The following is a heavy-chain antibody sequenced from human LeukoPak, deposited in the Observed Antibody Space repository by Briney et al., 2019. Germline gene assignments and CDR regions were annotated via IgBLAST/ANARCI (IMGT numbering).Heavy chain of an antibody. V-gene: IGHV3-23*01. CDR3: AKGHYYGSGSPPDY. CDR2: ISGSGGST. D-gene: IGHD3-10*01. Sequence: GGSLRLSCAASGFTFSSYAMSWVRQAPGKGLEWVSTISGSGGSTYYADSVKGRFTISRDSSKNTLYLQMNSLRAEDTAVYYCAKGHYYGSGSPPDYWGQGTLVTVSS. J-gene: IGHJ4*02. CDR1: GFTFSSYA.